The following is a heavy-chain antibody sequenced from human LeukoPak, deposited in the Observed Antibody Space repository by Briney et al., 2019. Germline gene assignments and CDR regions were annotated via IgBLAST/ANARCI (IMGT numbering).Heavy chain of an antibody. CDR1: GGSFSGYY. CDR3: ATLYGSGTTEDYFGY. V-gene: IGHV4-34*01. D-gene: IGHD3-10*01. J-gene: IGHJ4*02. CDR2: INHSGST. Sequence: PSETLSLTCAVYGGSFSGYYWSWIRQPPGKGLEWIGEINHSGSTNYNPSLKSRVTISVDTSKNQFSLKLSSVTAADTAVYYCATLYGSGTTEDYFGYWGQGTLVTVSS.